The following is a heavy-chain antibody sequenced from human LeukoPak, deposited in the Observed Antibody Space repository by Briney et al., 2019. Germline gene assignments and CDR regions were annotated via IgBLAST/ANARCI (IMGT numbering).Heavy chain of an antibody. CDR2: IKQDGSEK. J-gene: IGHJ4*02. CDR3: AREYSSGGDYAFDY. Sequence: GGSLRLSCGASGFTFITYEVNWVRQAPGKGLEWVANIKQDGSEKYYVDSVKGRFTIFRDNAKNSLYLQMNSLRAEDTAVYYCAREYSSGGDYAFDYWGQGNLVTVSS. D-gene: IGHD4-17*01. V-gene: IGHV3-7*01. CDR1: GFTFITYE.